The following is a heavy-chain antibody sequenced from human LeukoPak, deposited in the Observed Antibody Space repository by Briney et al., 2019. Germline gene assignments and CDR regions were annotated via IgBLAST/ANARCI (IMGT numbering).Heavy chain of an antibody. J-gene: IGHJ5*02. CDR1: GYTFTSYD. D-gene: IGHD6-6*01. CDR2: MNPNSGNT. Sequence: ASVKVSCKASGYTFTSYDINWVRQATGQGLEWMGWMNPNSGNTGYAQKFQRRVTMTRNTSISTAYIELSSLRSEDTAVYYCARVMKGIAARRFDPWGQGTLVTVCS. V-gene: IGHV1-8*01. CDR3: ARVMKGIAARRFDP.